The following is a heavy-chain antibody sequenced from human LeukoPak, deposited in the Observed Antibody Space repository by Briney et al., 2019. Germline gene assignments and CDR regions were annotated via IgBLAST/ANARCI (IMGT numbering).Heavy chain of an antibody. J-gene: IGHJ5*02. V-gene: IGHV3-23*01. CDR1: GFTFSNYA. Sequence: GGSLRLSCAASGFTFSNYAMTRVRQAPGKGLEWVSTISDGGAATYYADSVKGRFTISRDNSKNTLSLQMNSLRAEDTAVYYCAKALNVLVPSTSRWFDPWGQGTLVIVSS. CDR3: AKALNVLVPSTSRWFDP. CDR2: ISDGGAAT. D-gene: IGHD2-2*01.